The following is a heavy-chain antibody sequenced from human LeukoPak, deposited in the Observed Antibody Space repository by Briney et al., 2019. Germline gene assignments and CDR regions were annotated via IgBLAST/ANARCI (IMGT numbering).Heavy chain of an antibody. CDR2: ISGSGGST. V-gene: IGHV3-23*01. J-gene: IGHJ4*02. CDR1: GFTFSSYG. CDR3: AKGSGGSGSYSKYYFDY. D-gene: IGHD3-10*01. Sequence: SGGSLRLSCAASGFTFSSYGMNWVRHAPGKGLEWVSAISGSGGSTYYADSVKGRFTISRDNSKNTQYLQMNSLGVEDTAVYYCAKGSGGSGSYSKYYFDYWGQGTLVTVSS.